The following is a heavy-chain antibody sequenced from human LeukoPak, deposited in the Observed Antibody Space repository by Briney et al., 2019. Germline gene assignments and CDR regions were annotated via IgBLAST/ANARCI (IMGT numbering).Heavy chain of an antibody. CDR2: IYTSGST. D-gene: IGHD6-19*01. J-gene: IGHJ4*02. V-gene: IGHV4-61*02. Sequence: SETLSLTCTVSGGSISSGSYYWSWIRQPAGKGLEWIGRIYTSGSTNYNPSLKSRVTISVDTSKNQFSLKLSSVTAADTAVYYCARVAVAGTGNFDYWGQGTLVTVSS. CDR1: GGSISSGSYY. CDR3: ARVAVAGTGNFDY.